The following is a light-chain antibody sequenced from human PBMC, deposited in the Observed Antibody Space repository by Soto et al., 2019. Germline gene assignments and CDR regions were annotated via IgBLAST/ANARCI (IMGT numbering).Light chain of an antibody. V-gene: IGKV1-39*01. CDR2: AAS. CDR3: QQSYSTPPYS. CDR1: QSISSY. J-gene: IGKJ3*01. Sequence: DIQMTQSPSSLSASVGDRVTITCRASQSISSYLNWYQQKPGKAPKLLIYAASSLQSGVPSRFSGSGSGTDFTLTISSLQPEDFATYYCQQSYSTPPYSCGRGTKVDIK.